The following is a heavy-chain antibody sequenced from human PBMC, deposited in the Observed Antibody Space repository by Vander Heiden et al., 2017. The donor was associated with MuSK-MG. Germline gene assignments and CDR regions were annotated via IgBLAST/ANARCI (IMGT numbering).Heavy chain of an antibody. D-gene: IGHD3-22*01. CDR3: AKDPTMRVVVITVSFDY. J-gene: IGHJ4*02. Sequence: EVQLLESGGGLVPPGGSLRLSCAASGFTFIRMAMSWVRQAPGKGLEWVSAISGSGGSTYYADSVKGRFTISRDNSKNTLYLQMNSLRAEDTAVYYCAKDPTMRVVVITVSFDYWGQGTLVTVSS. CDR1: GFTFIRMA. V-gene: IGHV3-23*01. CDR2: ISGSGGST.